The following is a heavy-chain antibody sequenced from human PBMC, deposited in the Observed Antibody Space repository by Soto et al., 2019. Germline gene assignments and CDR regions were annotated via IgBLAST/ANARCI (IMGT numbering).Heavy chain of an antibody. V-gene: IGHV4-39*01. CDR2: IYYSGST. D-gene: IGHD1-26*01. CDR3: ARHPRDSGSPDHC. Sequence: PSETLSLTCTVSGGSISSSSYYWGWIRQPPGKGLEWIGSIYYSGSTYYNPSLKSRVTISVDTSKNQFSLKLSSVTAADTAVYYCARHPRDSGSPDHCWGQGTLVTVSS. CDR1: GGSISSSSYY. J-gene: IGHJ4*02.